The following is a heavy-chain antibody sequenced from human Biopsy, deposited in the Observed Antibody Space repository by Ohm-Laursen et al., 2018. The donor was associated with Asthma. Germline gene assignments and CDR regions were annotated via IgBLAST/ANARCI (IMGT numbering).Heavy chain of an antibody. J-gene: IGHJ4*02. D-gene: IGHD5-12*01. Sequence: SDTLSLTCSVPGGSVSSDKYYWSWIRQPPGKGLEWIAYIFYSGATNYNPALKSRVAQSIDTSKSQFSLRLNSLSAADTAVYYCARGTIVAGIDYWGRGTLVTVSS. V-gene: IGHV4-61*01. CDR2: IFYSGAT. CDR1: GGSVSSDKYY. CDR3: ARGTIVAGIDY.